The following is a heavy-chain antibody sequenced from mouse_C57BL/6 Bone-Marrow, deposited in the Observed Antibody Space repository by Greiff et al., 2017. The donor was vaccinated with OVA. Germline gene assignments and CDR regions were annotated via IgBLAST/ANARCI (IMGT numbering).Heavy chain of an antibody. V-gene: IGHV2-9*01. D-gene: IGHD1-1*01. J-gene: IGHJ1*03. CDR1: GFSLTSYG. CDR2: IWGGGST. Sequence: VKLVESGPGLVAPSQSLSITCTVSGFSLTSYGVAWVRQPPGKGLEWLGVIWGGGSTNYNSALVSRLSISNDNSKSQVFLKMNSLQTDDTAMYYCAFTTVVATEWYFDVWGTGTTVTVSS. CDR3: AFTTVVATEWYFDV.